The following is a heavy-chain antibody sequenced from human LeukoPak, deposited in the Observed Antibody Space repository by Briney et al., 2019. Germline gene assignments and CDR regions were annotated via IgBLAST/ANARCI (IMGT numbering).Heavy chain of an antibody. V-gene: IGHV4-34*01. Sequence: PSETLSLTCAVYGGSFSGYYWSWIRQPPGKGLEWIGEINHSGSTNYNPSLKSRVTISVVTSKNQFSLKLSSVTAADTAVYYCARGYHSGSYNDYWGQGTLVTASS. J-gene: IGHJ4*02. D-gene: IGHD1-26*01. CDR1: GGSFSGYY. CDR3: ARGYHSGSYNDY. CDR2: INHSGST.